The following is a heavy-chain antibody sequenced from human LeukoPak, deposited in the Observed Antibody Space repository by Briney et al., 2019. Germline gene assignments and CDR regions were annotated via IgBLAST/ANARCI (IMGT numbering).Heavy chain of an antibody. Sequence: PSETLSLTCAVYGGSFSGYYWSWIRQPPGKGLEWIGEINHSGSTNYNPSLKSRVTISVDTSKNQFSLKLSSVTAADTAVYYCARPRYYYGSGSPPSWFDPWGQGTLVTVSS. CDR3: ARPRYYYGSGSPPSWFDP. V-gene: IGHV4-34*01. CDR1: GGSFSGYY. J-gene: IGHJ5*02. D-gene: IGHD3-10*01. CDR2: INHSGST.